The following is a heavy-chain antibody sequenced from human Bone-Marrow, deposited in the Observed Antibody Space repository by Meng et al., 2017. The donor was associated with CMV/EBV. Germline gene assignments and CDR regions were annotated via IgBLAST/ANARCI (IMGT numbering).Heavy chain of an antibody. CDR2: MNPNSGNT. CDR1: GYTFTSYD. V-gene: IGHV1-8*01. J-gene: IGHJ4*02. D-gene: IGHD3-3*01. CDR3: ATAPRVEWLGGFDY. Sequence: ASVKVSCKASGYTFTSYDINWVRQATGQGLEWMGWMNPNSGNTGYAQKFQGRVTMTRNTSISTAYMELSSLRSEDTAVYYCATAPRVEWLGGFDYWGQGTLVTVYS.